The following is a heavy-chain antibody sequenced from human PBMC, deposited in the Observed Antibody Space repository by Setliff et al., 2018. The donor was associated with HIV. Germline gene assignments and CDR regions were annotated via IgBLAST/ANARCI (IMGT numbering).Heavy chain of an antibody. Sequence: SETLSLTCTVSGDSIRGYYWSWIRQPPGKGLEWMGYVFYTGFAAYNPSLKSRLTISVDTSKSQFSLTLTSVTAADTAVYYCARPRLRGSGAFDIWGQGTMVTVSS. D-gene: IGHD2-21*01. J-gene: IGHJ3*02. V-gene: IGHV4-59*08. CDR3: ARPRLRGSGAFDI. CDR1: GDSIRGYY. CDR2: VFYTGFA.